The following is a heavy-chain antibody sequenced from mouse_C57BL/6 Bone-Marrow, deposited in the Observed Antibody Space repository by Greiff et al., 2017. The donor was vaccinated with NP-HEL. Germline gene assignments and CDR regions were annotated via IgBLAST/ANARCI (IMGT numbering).Heavy chain of an antibody. CDR3: ARRVVATD. J-gene: IGHJ2*01. Sequence: EVQLQQSGPELVKPGASVKISCKASGYTFTDYYMNWVKQSHGKSLEWIGDINPNNGGTSYNQKFKGKATLTVDKSSSTAYMELRSLTSEDSAVYYCARRVVATDWGQGTTLTVSS. CDR1: GYTFTDYY. CDR2: INPNNGGT. D-gene: IGHD1-1*01. V-gene: IGHV1-26*01.